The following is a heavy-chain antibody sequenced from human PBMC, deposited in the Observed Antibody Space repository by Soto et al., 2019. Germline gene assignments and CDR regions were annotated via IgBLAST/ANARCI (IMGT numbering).Heavy chain of an antibody. D-gene: IGHD6-6*01. CDR2: ISSSSSYI. Sequence: PVGSLRLSCAASGFTFSSYSMNWVRQAPGKGLEWVSSISSSSSYIYYADSVKGRFTISRDNAKNSLYLQMNSLRAEDTAVYYCAREAHRIAARNFDYWGQGTLVTVSS. CDR1: GFTFSSYS. J-gene: IGHJ4*02. CDR3: AREAHRIAARNFDY. V-gene: IGHV3-21*01.